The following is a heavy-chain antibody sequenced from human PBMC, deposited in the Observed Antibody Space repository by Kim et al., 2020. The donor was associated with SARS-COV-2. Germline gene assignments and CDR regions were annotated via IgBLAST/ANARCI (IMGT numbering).Heavy chain of an antibody. Sequence: DSAKGRFTITRDKAKNSLYLRMNSLRAEDTALYYCAKVKVVVAATGAFDIWGQGTMVTVSS. CDR3: AKVKVVVAATGAFDI. D-gene: IGHD2-15*01. V-gene: IGHV3-9*01. J-gene: IGHJ3*02.